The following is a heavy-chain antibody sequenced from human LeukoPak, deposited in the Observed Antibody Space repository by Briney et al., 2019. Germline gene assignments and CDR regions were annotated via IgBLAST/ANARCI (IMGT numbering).Heavy chain of an antibody. CDR1: GFAFSTYS. CDR2: ISLSSASI. Sequence: PGGSLSLSCAASGFAFSTYSMNWVRQPPGKGLEWVASISLSSASIYYAGSVKGRFTISRDNAKNSLHLQMDSLRAEDTAVYYCTKHITTDATTPFHYGMDVWGQGTTVTVSS. V-gene: IGHV3-21*01. D-gene: IGHD3-22*01. J-gene: IGHJ6*02. CDR3: TKHITTDATTPFHYGMDV.